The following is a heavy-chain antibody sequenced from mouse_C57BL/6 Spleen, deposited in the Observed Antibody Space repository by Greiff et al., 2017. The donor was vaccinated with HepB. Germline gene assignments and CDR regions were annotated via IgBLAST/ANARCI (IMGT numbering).Heavy chain of an antibody. Sequence: QVQLQQPGAELVKPGASVKLSCKASGYTFTSYWMHWVKQRPGQGLEWIGMIHPNSGSTNYNEKFKSKTTLTVDKSSSTAYMQLSSLTSEDSAVYYCARSNGSYRFAYWGQGTLVTVSA. D-gene: IGHD1-1*02. J-gene: IGHJ3*01. CDR1: GYTFTSYW. V-gene: IGHV1-64*01. CDR3: ARSNGSYRFAY. CDR2: IHPNSGST.